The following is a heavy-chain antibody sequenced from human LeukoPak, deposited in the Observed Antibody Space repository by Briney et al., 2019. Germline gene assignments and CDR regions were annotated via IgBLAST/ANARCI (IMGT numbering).Heavy chain of an antibody. CDR2: ISAYNGNT. Sequence: ASVKVSCKASGYTFTSYGISWVRQAPGQGLEWMGWISAYNGNTNYAQKLQGRVTMTTDTSTSTAYMELRSLRSDDTAVYYCARDWGYYYDSSGYYYAFDYWGQGTLVTVSS. CDR1: GYTFTSYG. D-gene: IGHD3-22*01. V-gene: IGHV1-18*01. CDR3: ARDWGYYYDSSGYYYAFDY. J-gene: IGHJ4*02.